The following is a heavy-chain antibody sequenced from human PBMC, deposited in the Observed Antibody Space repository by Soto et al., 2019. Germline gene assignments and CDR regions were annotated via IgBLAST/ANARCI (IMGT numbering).Heavy chain of an antibody. J-gene: IGHJ4*02. D-gene: IGHD1-1*01. Sequence: ASVKVSCKVSGYTLTELSMHWVRQAPGKGLERMGGFDPEDGETIYAQKFQGRVTMTEDTSTDTAYMELSSLRSEDTAVYYCATAIFRGRLQLNFDYWGQGTLVTVSS. CDR2: FDPEDGET. CDR1: GYTLTELS. CDR3: ATAIFRGRLQLNFDY. V-gene: IGHV1-24*01.